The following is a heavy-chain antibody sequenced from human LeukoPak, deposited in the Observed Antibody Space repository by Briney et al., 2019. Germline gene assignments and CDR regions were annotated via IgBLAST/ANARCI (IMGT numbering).Heavy chain of an antibody. D-gene: IGHD3-22*01. Sequence: PGGSLRLSCAASGFTFSNYWMRWVRQAPGKGLEWLANINQDGSEIYYVASVKGRFTISRDNGKNSLYLQINSLRADDTAVYYCARDQGSMIVVRTTSWFFDLWGRGTLVTVCS. J-gene: IGHJ2*01. V-gene: IGHV3-7*01. CDR3: ARDQGSMIVVRTTSWFFDL. CDR1: GFTFSNYW. CDR2: INQDGSEI.